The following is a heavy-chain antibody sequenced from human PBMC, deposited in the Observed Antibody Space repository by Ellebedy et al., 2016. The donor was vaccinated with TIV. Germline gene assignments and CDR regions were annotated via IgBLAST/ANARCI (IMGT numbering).Heavy chain of an antibody. Sequence: SLKISXAASGFTFDDYAMHWVRQAPGKGLEWVSGISWNSGSIGYADSVKGRFTISRDNAKNSLYLQMNSLRAEDTALYYCAKAPRGYSSGYLDYWGQGTLVTVSS. V-gene: IGHV3-9*01. J-gene: IGHJ4*02. CDR2: ISWNSGSI. CDR1: GFTFDDYA. CDR3: AKAPRGYSSGYLDY. D-gene: IGHD3-22*01.